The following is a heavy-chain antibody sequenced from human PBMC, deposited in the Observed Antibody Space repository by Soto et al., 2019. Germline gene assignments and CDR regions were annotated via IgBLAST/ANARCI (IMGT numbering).Heavy chain of an antibody. J-gene: IGHJ6*02. CDR1: GYTFTTYD. V-gene: IGHV1-8*01. CDR2: MDPNSGST. CDR3: ASYSKFDFRGQGLGV. D-gene: IGHD3-10*01. Sequence: GSAVKVSCKASGYTFTTYDINWVRQAPGQGLEWLGWMDPNSGSTGYAQNFQGRITMTRNISRNTAHMELSSLQSEDTADYYCASYSKFDFRGQGLGVGGQGTTAIVSS.